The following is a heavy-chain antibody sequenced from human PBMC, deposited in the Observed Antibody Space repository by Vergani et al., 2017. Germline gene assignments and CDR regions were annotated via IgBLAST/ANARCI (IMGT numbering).Heavy chain of an antibody. CDR3: ARFHDYDSSGFDY. D-gene: IGHD3-22*01. J-gene: IGHJ4*02. CDR1: GGSFSGYY. CDR2: INHSGST. Sequence: QVQLQQWGAGLLKPSETLSLTCAVYGGSFSGYYWSWIRQPPGKGLEWIGEINHSGSTNYNPSLKSRVTISVDTSKNQFSLMLISVTAADTAVYYCARFHDYDSSGFDYWGQGTLVTVSS. V-gene: IGHV4-34*01.